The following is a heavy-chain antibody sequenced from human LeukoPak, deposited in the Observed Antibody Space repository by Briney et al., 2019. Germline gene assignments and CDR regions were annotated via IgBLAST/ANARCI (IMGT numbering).Heavy chain of an antibody. D-gene: IGHD1-14*01. V-gene: IGHV3-74*01. J-gene: IGHJ4*02. Sequence: GGSLRLSCAASGFTFSNYWMHWVRQAPGKGLVWVSHINSDGSRTNYADSVKGRFTVSRDNAKNTLYLQMNSLRAEDTAVYYCARQPDYWGQGTLVTVSS. CDR3: ARQPDY. CDR2: INSDGSRT. CDR1: GFTFSNYW.